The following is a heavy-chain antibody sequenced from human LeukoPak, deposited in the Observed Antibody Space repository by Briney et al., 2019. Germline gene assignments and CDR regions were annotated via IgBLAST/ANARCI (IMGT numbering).Heavy chain of an antibody. CDR3: TRAPPGSGWLIDY. CDR1: GFTFTSYS. CDR2: ISSGSSYI. Sequence: GGSLRLSCAASGFTFTSYSMNWVRQAPGKGLEWVSSISSGSSYIYYADSVKGRFTISRDNAKNSLYLQMNSLRAEDTAVYYCTRAPPGSGWLIDYWGQGTLVTVSS. V-gene: IGHV3-21*01. D-gene: IGHD6-19*01. J-gene: IGHJ4*02.